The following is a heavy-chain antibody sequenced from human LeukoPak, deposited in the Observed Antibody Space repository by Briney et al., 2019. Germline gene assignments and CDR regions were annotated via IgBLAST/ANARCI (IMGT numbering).Heavy chain of an antibody. CDR1: GFTFSSYA. J-gene: IGHJ4*02. V-gene: IGHV3-23*01. CDR2: ISGSGGST. CDR3: ATLPNYDILTGYSSGY. D-gene: IGHD3-9*01. Sequence: GGSLRPSCAASGFTFSSYAMSWVRQAPGKGLEWVSAISGSGGSTYYADSVKGRFTISRDNSKNTLYLQMNSLRAEDTAVYYCATLPNYDILTGYSSGYWGQGTLVTVSS.